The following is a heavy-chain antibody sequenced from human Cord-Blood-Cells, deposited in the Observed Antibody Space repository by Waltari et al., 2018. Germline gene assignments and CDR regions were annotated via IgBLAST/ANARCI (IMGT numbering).Heavy chain of an antibody. CDR2: MFSNDEK. D-gene: IGHD6-13*01. CDR1: GFSLSNASMG. CDR3: ARSIAAAGFDY. Sequence: QVTLKDSGPVLVKPTETLPLTCTVAGFSLSNASMGVSWIRQPPGKALEWLAHMFSNDEKSYSTSLKSRLTISKDTSKSQVVLTMTNMYPVDTATYYCARSIAAAGFDYWGQGTLVTVSS. J-gene: IGHJ4*02. V-gene: IGHV2-26*01.